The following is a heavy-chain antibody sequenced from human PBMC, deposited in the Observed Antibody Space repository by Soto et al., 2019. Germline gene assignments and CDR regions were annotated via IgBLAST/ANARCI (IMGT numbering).Heavy chain of an antibody. D-gene: IGHD2-21*02. CDR1: GFTFSSYG. J-gene: IGHJ4*02. CDR2: IWYDGSNK. V-gene: IGHV3-33*01. CDR3: ARDLSTYCGGDCASPGY. Sequence: QVQLVESGGGVVQPGRSLRLSCAASGFTFSSYGMHWVRQAPGKGLEWVAVIWYDGSNKYYADSVKGRFTISRDNSKKTLYLQMNSLRAEDTAVYYCARDLSTYCGGDCASPGYWGQGTLVTVSS.